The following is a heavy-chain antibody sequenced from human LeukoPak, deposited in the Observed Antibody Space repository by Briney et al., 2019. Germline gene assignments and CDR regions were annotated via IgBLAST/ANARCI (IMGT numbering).Heavy chain of an antibody. J-gene: IGHJ4*02. CDR1: EFTVSSNY. CDR2: IYTSGGT. D-gene: IGHD3-10*01. V-gene: IGHV3-66*01. CDR3: ARDSSGPRD. Sequence: AGSLRLSCAASEFTVSSNYMSWVRQAPGKGLEWVSVIYTSGGTYYADSVKGRFTISRDRSKNTLFLQMNSLSAEDTAVYYCARDSSGPRDWGQGTLVTVSS.